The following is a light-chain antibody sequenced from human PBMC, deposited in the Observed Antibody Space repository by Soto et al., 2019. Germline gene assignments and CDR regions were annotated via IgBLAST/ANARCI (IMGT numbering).Light chain of an antibody. CDR1: SSDVGGYNY. V-gene: IGLV2-11*01. Sequence: QSALTQPRSVSGSPGQSVTISCTGTSSDVGGYNYVSWYQQHPGKAPKFMIYDVNKRPSGVPDRFSGSKSDNTASLTISGLQAEDEADYYCCSYAGSYTLLFGGGTKVTVL. J-gene: IGLJ2*01. CDR2: DVN. CDR3: CSYAGSYTLL.